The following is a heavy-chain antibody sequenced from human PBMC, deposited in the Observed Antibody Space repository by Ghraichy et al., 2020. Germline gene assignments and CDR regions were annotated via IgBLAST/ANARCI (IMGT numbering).Heavy chain of an antibody. CDR2: IVPIFGTT. CDR1: GGTFSSYS. Sequence: SVKVSCKASGGTFSSYSISWVPQAPGQGLEWMGIIVPIFGTTYYAQNFQGRVTITADESTSTAYMELSSLRSNDTAVYYCATHNPPGVWHLDLWGRGTLVTVSS. J-gene: IGHJ2*01. D-gene: IGHD7-27*01. CDR3: ATHNPPGVWHLDL. V-gene: IGHV1-69*13.